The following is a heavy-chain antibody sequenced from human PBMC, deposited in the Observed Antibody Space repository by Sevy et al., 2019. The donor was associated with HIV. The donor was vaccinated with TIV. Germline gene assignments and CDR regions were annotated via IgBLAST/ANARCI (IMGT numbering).Heavy chain of an antibody. D-gene: IGHD5-12*01. Sequence: GGSLRLSCAASGFTFSSYWMHWVRQAPGKGLVWVSRINSDGSSTSYADSVKGRFTISRYNAKNTLYLQMNSLRAEDTAVYYCARQLRWLQFDYYGMDVWGQGTTVTVSS. CDR3: ARQLRWLQFDYYGMDV. J-gene: IGHJ6*02. V-gene: IGHV3-74*01. CDR1: GFTFSSYW. CDR2: INSDGSST.